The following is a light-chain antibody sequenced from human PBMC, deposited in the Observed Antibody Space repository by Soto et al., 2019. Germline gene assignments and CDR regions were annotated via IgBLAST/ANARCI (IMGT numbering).Light chain of an antibody. J-gene: IGLJ1*01. CDR2: EVN. CDR1: RGDIGDSNF. CDR3: ASFRSGTILV. V-gene: IGLV2-14*01. Sequence: QSVLTQPASVSGAPGQSVSVSCAGGRGDIGDSNFISWYQHSPGKAPRLLIYEVNNRPSGVSKRFSGSKAGNTASLTISGLLDDDEADYFCASFRSGTILVFGSGTKVTVL.